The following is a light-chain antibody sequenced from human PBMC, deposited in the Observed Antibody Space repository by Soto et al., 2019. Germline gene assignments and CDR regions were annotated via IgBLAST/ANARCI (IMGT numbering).Light chain of an antibody. CDR1: QSISSY. CDR2: DAS. Sequence: EVVLTQSPYTLSLPPGERATLSCRASQSISSYLAWYQQKPGQAPRLLIYDASNRATGIPARFSGSGSGTEFTLTISSLQSEDFAVYYCQQYKKWPRTFGHGTKVDIK. CDR3: QQYKKWPRT. V-gene: IGKV3-11*01. J-gene: IGKJ1*01.